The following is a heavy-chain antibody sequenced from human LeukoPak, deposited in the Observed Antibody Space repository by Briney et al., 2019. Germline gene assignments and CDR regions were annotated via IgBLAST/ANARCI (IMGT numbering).Heavy chain of an antibody. D-gene: IGHD1-26*01. V-gene: IGHV4-4*09. CDR1: GGSISGYY. CDR2: IHSNGYT. Sequence: SESLSLTCPVSGGSISGYYWSWIRQPPGQGLEWIAYIHSNGYTNYNPSLKSRVTISVDTSKNQFSLKVTSVTAADTAMYYCTKREGPMSGSYDYFDPWGQGTLVTV. CDR3: TKREGPMSGSYDYFDP. J-gene: IGHJ5*02.